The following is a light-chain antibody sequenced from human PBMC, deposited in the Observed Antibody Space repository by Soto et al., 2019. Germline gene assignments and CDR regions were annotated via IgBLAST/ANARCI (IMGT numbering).Light chain of an antibody. V-gene: IGLV2-8*01. Sequence: QSVLTQPPSASGSPGQSVTISSTGTSSDVGGYNYVSWYQQHPGKAPKLMIYEVSKRPSGVPDRFSGSKSGNTASLTVSGLKAEDEADYYCSSYAGSNNFVFGTGTKLTVL. CDR2: EVS. CDR3: SSYAGSNNFV. CDR1: SSDVGGYNY. J-gene: IGLJ1*01.